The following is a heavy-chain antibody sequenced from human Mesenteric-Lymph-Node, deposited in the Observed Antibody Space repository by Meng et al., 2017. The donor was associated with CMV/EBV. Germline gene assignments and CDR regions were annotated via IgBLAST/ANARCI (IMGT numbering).Heavy chain of an antibody. J-gene: IGHJ6*02. V-gene: IGHV2-5*02. D-gene: IGHD3-10*01. CDR2: IYWDDDK. CDR1: NGVG. CDR3: AHSPLWFGDSRDFYAMDV. Sequence: NGVGGGWIRRPPGKALEWIALIYWDDDKRYSPSLKRRLTISKDTYKNQVVLTLTNTGPADTGTYYCAHSPLWFGDSRDFYAMDVWGQGTAVTVSS.